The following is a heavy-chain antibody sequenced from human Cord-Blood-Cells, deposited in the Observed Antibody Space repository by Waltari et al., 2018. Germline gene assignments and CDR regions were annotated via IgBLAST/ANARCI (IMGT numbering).Heavy chain of an antibody. J-gene: IGHJ4*02. D-gene: IGHD4-17*01. CDR1: GVSFSGHY. V-gene: IGHV4-34*01. Sequence: QVQLQQWGAGLLTPSETLSLTCAVHGVSFSGHYWSWIRQPPGKGLEWIEEINHSGSTNYNPSLKSRVTISVDTSKNQFSLKLSSVTASDTAVYYCARGLGYGGNFDYWGQGTLVTVSS. CDR2: INHSGST. CDR3: ARGLGYGGNFDY.